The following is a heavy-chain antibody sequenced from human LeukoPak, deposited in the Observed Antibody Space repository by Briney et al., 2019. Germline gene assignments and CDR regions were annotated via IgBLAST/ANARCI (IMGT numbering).Heavy chain of an antibody. V-gene: IGHV4-61*01. J-gene: IGHJ3*01. CDR3: ARGTRTVTPRDAFAF. Sequence: SETLTLTCTASGGSFSSGSYHWSWIRQPPGKGLECIGYISYSGSTNYNPSLKSRVTISVDTSKNRFSLKLNSVTAADTALYYCARGTRTVTPRDAFAFWGQGTLVTVSS. CDR1: GGSFSSGSYH. D-gene: IGHD4-17*01. CDR2: ISYSGST.